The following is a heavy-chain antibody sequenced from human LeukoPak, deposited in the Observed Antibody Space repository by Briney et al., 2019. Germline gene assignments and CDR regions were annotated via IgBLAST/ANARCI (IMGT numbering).Heavy chain of an antibody. Sequence: PSETLSLTCTVSGGSISGYYWSWIRQPPGKGLEWIGYIYYSGSTNYNLSLKSRVTISLDTSKNQFSLKLRSVTAADTAVYFCARTLYSSSSESYFDYWGQGTLVTVSS. J-gene: IGHJ4*02. D-gene: IGHD6-6*01. CDR1: GGSISGYY. V-gene: IGHV4-59*01. CDR3: ARTLYSSSSESYFDY. CDR2: IYYSGST.